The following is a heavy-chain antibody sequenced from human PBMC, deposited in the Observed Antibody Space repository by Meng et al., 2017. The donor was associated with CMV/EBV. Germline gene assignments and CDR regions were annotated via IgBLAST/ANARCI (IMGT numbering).Heavy chain of an antibody. D-gene: IGHD5-12*01. CDR3: ARQYSGLTREIDY. CDR1: GFTFSSYW. Sequence: GGSLRLSCAASGFTFSSYWMRWVRQAPGKGLVWVSRINSDGSSTSYADSVKGRFTISRDNAKNTLYLQMNSLRAEDTAVYYCARQYSGLTREIDYWGQGTLVTVSS. V-gene: IGHV3-74*01. J-gene: IGHJ4*02. CDR2: INSDGSST.